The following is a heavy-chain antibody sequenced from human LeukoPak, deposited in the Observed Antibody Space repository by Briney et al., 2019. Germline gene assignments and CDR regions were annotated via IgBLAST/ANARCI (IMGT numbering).Heavy chain of an antibody. D-gene: IGHD6-13*01. CDR3: ARDSSWFHSGFDY. Sequence: GSLRLSCAASGFTFTSYAMSWVRQPPGKGLEWIGYIYYTGGTNYNPSLKSRVTISLDTSKNQFSLKLNSVTAADTAVYFCARDSSWFHSGFDYWGQGTLVTVSS. CDR2: IYYTGGT. J-gene: IGHJ4*02. CDR1: GFTFTSYA. V-gene: IGHV4-59*01.